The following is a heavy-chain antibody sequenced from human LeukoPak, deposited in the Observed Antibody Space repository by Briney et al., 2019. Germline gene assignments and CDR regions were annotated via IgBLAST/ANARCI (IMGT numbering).Heavy chain of an antibody. J-gene: IGHJ4*02. CDR1: GGTFSSYA. CDR3: ARGTGYYDSSGLVPFDY. CDR2: IIPIFGTA. Sequence: SVKVSCKASGGTFSSYAMSWVRQAPGQGLEWMGRIIPIFGTANYAQKFQGRVTITADKSTSTAYMELSSLRSEDTAVYYCARGTGYYDSSGLVPFDYWGQGTLVTVSS. D-gene: IGHD3-22*01. V-gene: IGHV1-69*06.